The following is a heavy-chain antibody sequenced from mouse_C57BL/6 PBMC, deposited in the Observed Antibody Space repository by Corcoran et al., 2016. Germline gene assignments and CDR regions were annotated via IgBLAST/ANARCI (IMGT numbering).Heavy chain of an antibody. Sequence: EVQLQQSGPELVKPGASVKIPCKASGYTFTDYNMDWVKQSHGKSLEWIGDINPNNGGTIYNQKFKGKATLTVDKSSSTAYMELRSLTSADTAVYYCTRFAYGGLAWLAYWGQGTLVTVSA. CDR3: TRFAYGGLAWLAY. D-gene: IGHD1-1*01. CDR1: GYTFTDYN. CDR2: INPNNGGT. J-gene: IGHJ3*01. V-gene: IGHV1-18*01.